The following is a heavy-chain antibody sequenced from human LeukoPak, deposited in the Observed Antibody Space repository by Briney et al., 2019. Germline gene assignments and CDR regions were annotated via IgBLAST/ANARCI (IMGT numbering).Heavy chain of an antibody. CDR1: GFTLSSYA. J-gene: IGHJ4*02. D-gene: IGHD2-8*01. CDR3: AKSAVLMVYAWGSDC. Sequence: PGGSLRLSCAASGFTLSSYAMSWVRQAPGKGLEWVSGISGSGGSTYYADSVKGRFTISRDNSKNTLYLQMNSLRVEDTAVYYCAKSAVLMVYAWGSDCWGQGTLVTVSS. V-gene: IGHV3-23*01. CDR2: ISGSGGST.